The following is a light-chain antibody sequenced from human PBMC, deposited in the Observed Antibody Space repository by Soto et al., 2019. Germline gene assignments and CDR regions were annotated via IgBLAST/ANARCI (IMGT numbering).Light chain of an antibody. CDR2: EVN. Sequence: ALTQPPSASGSPGQSVAISCTGTGSDVGGYNYVSWYQQHPGKAPKLMIYEVNKRPSGVPDRFSGSKSGNTASLTVSGLQAGDEADYYCSSYAGSSNVFGTGTKSPS. CDR3: SSYAGSSNV. CDR1: GSDVGGYNY. V-gene: IGLV2-8*01. J-gene: IGLJ1*01.